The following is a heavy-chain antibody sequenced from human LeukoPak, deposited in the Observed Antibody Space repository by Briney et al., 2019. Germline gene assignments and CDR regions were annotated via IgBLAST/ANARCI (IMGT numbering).Heavy chain of an antibody. D-gene: IGHD1-26*01. Sequence: SETLSLTCTVSGVSISSYYWSWIRQPPGKGLEWIGYIYYSGSTNYNPSLKSRVTISVDTSKNQFSLKLSSVTAADTAVYYCARFSGSYLDYWGQGTLVTVSS. CDR3: ARFSGSYLDY. CDR1: GVSISSYY. CDR2: IYYSGST. J-gene: IGHJ4*02. V-gene: IGHV4-59*01.